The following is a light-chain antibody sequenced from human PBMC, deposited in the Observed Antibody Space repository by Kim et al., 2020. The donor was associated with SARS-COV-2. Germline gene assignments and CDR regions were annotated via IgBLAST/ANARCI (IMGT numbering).Light chain of an antibody. CDR3: QQYYSYPPT. V-gene: IGKV1-8*01. J-gene: IGKJ1*01. Sequence: ASTGDRVTFTCRGSQVISSYLAWHQHKPGRAPKLLIYAASTVQSGVPSRFSGSGSGTEFTLTISCLQSEDFATYYCQQYYSYPPTFGQGTKVDIK. CDR2: AAS. CDR1: QVISSY.